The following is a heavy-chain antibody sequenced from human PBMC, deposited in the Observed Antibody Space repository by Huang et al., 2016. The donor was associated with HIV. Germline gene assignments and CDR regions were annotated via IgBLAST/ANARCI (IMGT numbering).Heavy chain of an antibody. CDR1: GYTFTNYG. Sequence: QVQLVQSGSELKKPGASVKVSCKASGYTFTNYGVHWVRQAPGQGLGWMGLINTDTGKPRYAQGLTRLFVFSLDTSVNTAYLQISSLKAADSAIYYCVRVRRVMDTYCVADCSTLEAFDIWGQGTVVTVSA. D-gene: IGHD2-21*02. CDR3: VRVRRVMDTYCVADCSTLEAFDI. J-gene: IGHJ3*02. V-gene: IGHV7-4-1*02. CDR2: INTDTGKP.